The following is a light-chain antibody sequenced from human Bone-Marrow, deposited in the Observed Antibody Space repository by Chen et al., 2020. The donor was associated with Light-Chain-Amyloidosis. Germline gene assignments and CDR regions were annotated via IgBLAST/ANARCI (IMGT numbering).Light chain of an antibody. CDR3: SSYTITNTLV. Sequence: QSALTQPASVSGSPGQSITISCTGTRSDVVCNNHVSWYQQHTDKAPKLMIYEVTNRPSWVPDRFSGSKSDNTASLTISGLQTEDEADYFCSSYTITNTLVFGSGTRVTVL. J-gene: IGLJ1*01. CDR2: EVT. V-gene: IGLV2-14*01. CDR1: RSDVVCNNH.